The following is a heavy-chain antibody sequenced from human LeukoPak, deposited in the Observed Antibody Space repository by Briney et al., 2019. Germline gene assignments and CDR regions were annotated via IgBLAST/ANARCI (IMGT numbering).Heavy chain of an antibody. V-gene: IGHV3-21*01. CDR1: GFTFSSYN. CDR2: ISLTGTYI. J-gene: IGHJ4*02. CDR3: ARVVETDCTGGCCYSGLDY. D-gene: IGHD2-15*01. Sequence: GGSLRLSCPPTGFTFSSYNMKGVRQAPGEGLDWVSSISLTGTYIYYADSVKGRFTVSSDNAQNSLYLQMNSLRVEDTAVYYCARVVETDCTGGCCYSGLDYWGQGTLVTVSS.